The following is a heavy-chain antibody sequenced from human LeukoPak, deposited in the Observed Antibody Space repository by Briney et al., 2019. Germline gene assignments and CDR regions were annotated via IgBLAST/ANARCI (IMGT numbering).Heavy chain of an antibody. J-gene: IGHJ4*02. CDR1: GLTFSSYG. V-gene: IGHV3-30*18. D-gene: IGHD1-26*01. Sequence: GGSLRLSCAASGLTFSSYGMHWVRHAPGKRLEWLAVISSDGNSKYYTDSVKGRFTISRDNSKNTLYLQMNSLRVEDTAVYYCAKDRAYTGSLWGQGTLVTVSS. CDR3: AKDRAYTGSL. CDR2: ISSDGNSK.